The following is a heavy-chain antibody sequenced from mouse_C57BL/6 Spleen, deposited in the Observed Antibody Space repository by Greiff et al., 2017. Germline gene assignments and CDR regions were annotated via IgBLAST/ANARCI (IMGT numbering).Heavy chain of an antibody. Sequence: QVQLQQPGAELVRPGSSVKLSCKASGYTFSSYWMDWVKQRPGQGLEWIGNIYPSDSETHYNQKFKDKATLTVDKSSSTAYMQLSSLTSEDSAVYYCARGYDYDGRYFDVWGTGTTVTVSS. D-gene: IGHD2-4*01. CDR1: GYTFSSYW. V-gene: IGHV1-61*01. J-gene: IGHJ1*03. CDR2: IYPSDSET. CDR3: ARGYDYDGRYFDV.